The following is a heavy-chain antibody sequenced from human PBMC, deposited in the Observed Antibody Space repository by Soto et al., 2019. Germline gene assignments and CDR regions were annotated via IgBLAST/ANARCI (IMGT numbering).Heavy chain of an antibody. CDR1: GFTFSSYA. D-gene: IGHD2-15*01. CDR2: ISYDVSNK. J-gene: IGHJ5*02. CDR3: ARDQHCTGGSCYPYNWFDP. V-gene: IGHV3-30-3*01. Sequence: XEFLKLACAACGFTFSSYARHWVRQAPGKGLEWVAVISYDVSNKYYADSVKGRFTISRDNSKNTLYLQMNSLRAEDTAVYYCARDQHCTGGSCYPYNWFDPWGQGTQVTVSS.